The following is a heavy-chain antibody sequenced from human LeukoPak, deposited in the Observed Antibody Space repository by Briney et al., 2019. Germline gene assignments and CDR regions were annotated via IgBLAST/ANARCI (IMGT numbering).Heavy chain of an antibody. V-gene: IGHV4-61*01. CDR3: ARGDSSSPYPNKDAFDI. D-gene: IGHD6-13*01. CDR1: GGSVSSGSYY. Sequence: SETLSLTCTVSGGSVSSGSYYWSWIRQPPGKGLEWIGEINHSGSTNYNPSLKSRVTISVDTSKNQFSLKLSSVTAADTAVYYCARGDSSSPYPNKDAFDIWGQGTMVTVSS. CDR2: INHSGST. J-gene: IGHJ3*02.